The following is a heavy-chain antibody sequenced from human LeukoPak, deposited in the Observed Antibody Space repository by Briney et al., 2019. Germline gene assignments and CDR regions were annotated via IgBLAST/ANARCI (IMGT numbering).Heavy chain of an antibody. J-gene: IGHJ6*03. CDR1: GASFSTNY. CDR3: ARLYQQSKWKYYYYYMDV. CDR2: VFDSGST. D-gene: IGHD1-1*01. Sequence: SETLSLTCSVSGASFSTNYWSWIRQPPGRGLEWIGYVFDSGSTNYNPSLKSRVTISVDTSTKQFSLRLSSVSAADTAVYYCARLYQQSKWKYYYYYMDVWGKGTAVTVSS. V-gene: IGHV4-59*01.